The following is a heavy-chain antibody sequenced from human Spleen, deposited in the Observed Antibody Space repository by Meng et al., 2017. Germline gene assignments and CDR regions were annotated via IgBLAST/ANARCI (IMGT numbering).Heavy chain of an antibody. CDR2: IYYSGST. D-gene: IGHD6-13*01. CDR3: ARDLYSSSFYYYYGMDV. V-gene: IGHV4-39*07. CDR1: GGSISSSSYY. Sequence: SETLSLTCTVSGGSISSSSYYWGWIRQPPGKGLEWIGSIYYSGSTYYNPSLNSRVTISVDTSKNQFSLKLSSVTAADTAVYYCARDLYSSSFYYYYGMDVWGQGTTVTVSS. J-gene: IGHJ6*02.